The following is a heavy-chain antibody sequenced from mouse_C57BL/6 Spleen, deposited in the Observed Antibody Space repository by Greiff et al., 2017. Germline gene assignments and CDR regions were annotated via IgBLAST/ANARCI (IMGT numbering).Heavy chain of an antibody. CDR3: ASDYYGNAY. D-gene: IGHD1-1*01. J-gene: IGHJ3*01. V-gene: IGHV3-6*01. CDR1: GYSITSGYY. CDR2: ISYDGSN. Sequence: VQLQQSGPGLVKPSQSLSLTCSVTGYSITSGYYWNWIRQFPGNKLEWMGYISYDGSNNYNPSLKNRISITRDTSKNQFFLKLNSVTTEDTATYYCASDYYGNAYWGQGTLVTVSA.